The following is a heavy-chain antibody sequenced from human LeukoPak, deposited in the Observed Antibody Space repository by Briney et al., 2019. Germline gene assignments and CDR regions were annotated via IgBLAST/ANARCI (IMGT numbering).Heavy chain of an antibody. CDR2: MNGSASAT. V-gene: IGHV3-23*01. CDR3: AKPPNDYSDYPFDD. J-gene: IGHJ4*02. D-gene: IGHD4-11*01. CDR1: VFTFSTYA. Sequence: GVPLTLPCRPSVFTFSTYAVLCARQSTGRGLVGGPAMNGSASATYYADSVKGRFTISRDNSKNTVYLQMNSLKAEDTAVYYCAKPPNDYSDYPFDDWGQGTLVTVSS.